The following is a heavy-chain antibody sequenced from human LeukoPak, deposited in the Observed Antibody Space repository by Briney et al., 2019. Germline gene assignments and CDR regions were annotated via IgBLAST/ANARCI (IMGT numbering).Heavy chain of an antibody. CDR2: ISSSSSYI. Sequence: GGSLRLSCAASGFTLSDYYMSWIRQAPGKGLEWVSYISSSSSYIYYADSVKGRFTISRDNAKNSLYLQMNSLRAEDTAVYYCARELSRGITFGGVIAEEDYWGQGTLVTVSS. D-gene: IGHD3-16*02. CDR1: GFTLSDYY. V-gene: IGHV3-11*06. J-gene: IGHJ4*02. CDR3: ARELSRGITFGGVIAEEDY.